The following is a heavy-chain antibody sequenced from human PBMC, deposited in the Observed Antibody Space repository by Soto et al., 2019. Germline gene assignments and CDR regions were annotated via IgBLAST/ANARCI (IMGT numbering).Heavy chain of an antibody. J-gene: IGHJ6*02. CDR3: AREGGRYNYYNGMDV. CDR1: GYTFTGYY. D-gene: IGHD1-20*01. V-gene: IGHV1-2*02. CDR2: INPNSGGT. Sequence: ASVKVSCKASGYTFTGYYMHWVRQAPGQGLEWMGWINPNSGGTNYAQKFQGRVTMTRDTSISTAYMELSRLRSDDTAVYYCAREGGRYNYYNGMDVWRQRTTGTVAS.